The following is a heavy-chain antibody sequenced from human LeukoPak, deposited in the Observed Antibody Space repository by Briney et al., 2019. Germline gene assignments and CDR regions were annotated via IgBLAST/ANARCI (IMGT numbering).Heavy chain of an antibody. D-gene: IGHD1-26*01. Sequence: GGSLRLSCTASAFTLGDFYMSWIRQAPGKGLEWIAYISNVGLTTYYADSVQGRFTISRDNAKTSLYLQLSSLRAEDTAVYYCARDSEWELPGGGGYDIWGQGTMVTVSS. J-gene: IGHJ3*02. V-gene: IGHV3-11*04. CDR1: AFTLGDFY. CDR3: ARDSEWELPGGGGYDI. CDR2: ISNVGLTT.